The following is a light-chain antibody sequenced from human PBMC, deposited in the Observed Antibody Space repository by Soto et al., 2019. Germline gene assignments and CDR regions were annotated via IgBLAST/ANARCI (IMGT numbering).Light chain of an antibody. CDR1: QSVSSN. V-gene: IGKV3D-15*01. CDR2: GAS. Sequence: EIVMTQSPATLSVCPGERATLSCRASQSVSSNLAWYQQKPGQAPRLLIYGASIRATGIPARFSGSGSGTEFTLTISSLQSEDFAVYYCQQYNNWLRTFGQGTKLEIK. J-gene: IGKJ2*01. CDR3: QQYNNWLRT.